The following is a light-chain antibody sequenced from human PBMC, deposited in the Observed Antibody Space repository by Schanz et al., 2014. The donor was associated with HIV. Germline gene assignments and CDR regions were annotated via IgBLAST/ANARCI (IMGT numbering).Light chain of an antibody. CDR3: QQLNSYPQS. CDR2: AAS. CDR1: QGFGSY. Sequence: DIQLTQSPSFLSASVGDRVTITCRASQGFGSYLAWYQQRPGKAPKLLISAASTLQSGVPSRFSGGGSGTDFTLTISSLQPEDFATYYCQQLNSYPQSFGQGTKLEIK. J-gene: IGKJ2*03. V-gene: IGKV1-9*01.